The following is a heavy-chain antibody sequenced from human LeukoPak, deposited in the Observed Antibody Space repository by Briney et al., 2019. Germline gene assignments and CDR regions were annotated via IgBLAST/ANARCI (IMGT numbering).Heavy chain of an antibody. CDR3: ARGDCSSTSCYLSDWFDP. CDR2: INHNGST. D-gene: IGHD2-2*01. Sequence: SETLSLTCAVYGGSFSDYFWSWIRQSPGKGLEWLGEINHNGSTNYNPSLKNRVSISVDTSKNQFSLKLSSVTAADTAVYYCARGDCSSTSCYLSDWFDPWGQGTLVTVSS. V-gene: IGHV4-34*01. CDR1: GGSFSDYF. J-gene: IGHJ5*02.